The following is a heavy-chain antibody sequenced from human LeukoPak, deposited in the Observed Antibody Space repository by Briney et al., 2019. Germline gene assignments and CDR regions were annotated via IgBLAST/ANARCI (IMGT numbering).Heavy chain of an antibody. Sequence: SETLSLTCTVSGGSVSSGSYYWSWIRQPPGKGLEWIGYIYYSGSTNYNPSLKSRVTISVDTSKNQFSLKLSSVTAADTAVYYCARDFPTRMITFGGVIFVIWGQGTMVTVSS. V-gene: IGHV4-61*01. J-gene: IGHJ3*02. D-gene: IGHD3-16*02. CDR1: GGSVSSGSYY. CDR2: IYYSGST. CDR3: ARDFPTRMITFGGVIFVI.